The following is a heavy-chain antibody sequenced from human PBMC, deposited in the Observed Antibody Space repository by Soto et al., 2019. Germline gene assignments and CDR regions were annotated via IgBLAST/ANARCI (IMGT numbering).Heavy chain of an antibody. CDR1: GFTFSTW. J-gene: IGHJ4*02. D-gene: IGHD5-12*01. Sequence: GGSLRLSCAASGFTFSTWMHWVRQAPGKGLVWVSRISADGTSAYYADSVQGRFTISRDNAKNTLYLQMNSLRAEDTAVYYCARGYTGYGNFDYWGQRTLVTVSS. CDR3: ARGYTGYGNFDY. CDR2: ISADGTSA. V-gene: IGHV3-74*01.